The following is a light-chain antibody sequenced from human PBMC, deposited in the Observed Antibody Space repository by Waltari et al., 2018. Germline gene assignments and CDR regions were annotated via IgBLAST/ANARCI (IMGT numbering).Light chain of an antibody. V-gene: IGLV2-8*01. Sequence: QSALTQPPSASGSPGQSVPIPCTGPTRDVGGYDHVPWYQQHPGKAPKLMIYEINKRPSGVPNRFSGSRSGNTASLTVSGLRPEDEADYYCSSYAGSNRVIFGGGTKLTVL. CDR2: EIN. CDR3: SSYAGSNRVI. CDR1: TRDVGGYDH. J-gene: IGLJ2*01.